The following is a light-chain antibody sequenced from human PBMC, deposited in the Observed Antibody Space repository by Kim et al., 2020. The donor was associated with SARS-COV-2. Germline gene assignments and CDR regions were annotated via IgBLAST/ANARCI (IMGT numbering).Light chain of an antibody. J-gene: IGKJ1*01. CDR1: QSVTDK. CDR2: GAS. Sequence: ETVMTQSPATLSVSPGESATLSCRASQSVTDKLAWYQQKPGQVPRLLIYGASTRATGIPARFSGSGSGTEFTLTITSLQSEDFAIYYCQQYNDWPPWTFGQGTKVAIK. CDR3: QQYNDWPPWT. V-gene: IGKV3-15*01.